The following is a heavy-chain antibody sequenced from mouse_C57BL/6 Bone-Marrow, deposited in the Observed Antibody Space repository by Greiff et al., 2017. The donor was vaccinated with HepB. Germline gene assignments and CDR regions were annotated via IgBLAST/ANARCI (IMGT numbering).Heavy chain of an antibody. CDR1: GYSITSGYY. CDR2: ISYDGSN. Sequence: EVKLMESGPGLVKPSQSLSLTCSVTGYSITSGYYWNWIRQFPGNKLEWMGYISYDGSNNYNPSLKNRISITRDPSKNQFFLKLNSVTTEDTATYYCARAYYYGSSPYYAMDYWGQGTSVTVSS. D-gene: IGHD1-1*01. J-gene: IGHJ4*01. CDR3: ARAYYYGSSPYYAMDY. V-gene: IGHV3-6*01.